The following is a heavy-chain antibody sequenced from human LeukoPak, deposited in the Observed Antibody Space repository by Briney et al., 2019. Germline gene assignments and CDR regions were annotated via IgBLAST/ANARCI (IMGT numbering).Heavy chain of an antibody. D-gene: IGHD3-3*01. Sequence: GAFLRLSYAAAEFTVSNNYMCWVRLAAEEGVERGSVISSAGRTYYADSVKGRFTISRDNSKNTLYLQVNSLRAEDTAVYYCARDRGGTTRFLEGTYDYWGQGTLVTVSS. CDR2: ISSAGRT. CDR3: ARDRGGTTRFLEGTYDY. V-gene: IGHV3-66*01. CDR1: EFTVSNNY. J-gene: IGHJ4*02.